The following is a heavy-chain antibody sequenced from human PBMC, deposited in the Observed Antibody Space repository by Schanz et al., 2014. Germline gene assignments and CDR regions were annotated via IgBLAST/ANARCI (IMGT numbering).Heavy chain of an antibody. J-gene: IGHJ6*02. CDR1: GFSFDDYT. CDR2: IDRDGGHT. D-gene: IGHD1-26*01. CDR3: AKDSRGSSFDMDV. Sequence: EVQLVESGGVVAQPGGSLRLSCAASGFSFDDYTMHWVRQAPGKGLEWVSLIDRDGGHTYYADSVKGRFTISRANSKTSLSLQMNSLRTEDTALYYCAKDSRGSSFDMDVWGQGTTVTVSS. V-gene: IGHV3-43*01.